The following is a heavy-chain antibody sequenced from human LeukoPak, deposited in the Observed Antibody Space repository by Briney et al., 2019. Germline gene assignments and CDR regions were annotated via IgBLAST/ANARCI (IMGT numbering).Heavy chain of an antibody. J-gene: IGHJ4*02. V-gene: IGHV4-59*01. CDR3: ARLGFDSSSSWYGVGVFDY. CDR2: IYYSGST. D-gene: IGHD6-13*01. CDR1: GGPISSSY. Sequence: PSETLSLTCTVSGGPISSSYWSWIRQPPGKGLEWIGYIYYSGSTNYNPPLKSRVTISVDTSKNQFSLKLSSVTAADTAVYYCARLGFDSSSSWYGVGVFDYWGQGTLVTVSS.